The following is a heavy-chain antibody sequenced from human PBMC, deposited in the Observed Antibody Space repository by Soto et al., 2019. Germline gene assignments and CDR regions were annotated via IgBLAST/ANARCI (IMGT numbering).Heavy chain of an antibody. J-gene: IGHJ4*02. V-gene: IGHV3-48*01. CDR2: ISESSDTI. Sequence: GSLRLSCTASGFTFSDYSMDWVRQTPGKGLEWLSYISESSDTIYYADSVKGRFTISRDNAKNSLFLQMSSLRGEDTAVYYCARDKMGELSIADYWGQGTPVTVSS. D-gene: IGHD3-16*02. CDR1: GFTFSDYS. CDR3: ARDKMGELSIADY.